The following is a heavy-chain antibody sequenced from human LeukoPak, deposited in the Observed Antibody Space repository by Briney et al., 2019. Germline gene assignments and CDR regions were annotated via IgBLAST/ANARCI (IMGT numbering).Heavy chain of an antibody. CDR2: FDPEDGET. J-gene: IGHJ3*02. V-gene: IGHV1-24*01. CDR3: ATTYYYDSSGYYDAFDI. Sequence: ASVKVSRKVSGYTLTELSMHWVRQAPGKGLEWMGGFDPEDGETVYAQKFQGRVTMTEDTSTDTAYMELSSLRSEDTAVYYCATTYYYDSSGYYDAFDIWGQGTMVTVSS. CDR1: GYTLTELS. D-gene: IGHD3-22*01.